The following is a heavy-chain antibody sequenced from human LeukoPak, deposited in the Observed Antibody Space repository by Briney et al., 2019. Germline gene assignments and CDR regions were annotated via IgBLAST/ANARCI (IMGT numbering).Heavy chain of an antibody. J-gene: IGHJ3*02. D-gene: IGHD5-12*01. V-gene: IGHV3-53*01. Sequence: PGGSLRLSCAASGFSVSNNYMSWVRQAPGKGLEWVSIIYTGGSPYYADSVKGRFTISRDNSKNTLSLQMNSLRADDTAVYHCARFYVATIGDSFDMWGQGTKVTVSS. CDR1: GFSVSNNY. CDR2: IYTGGSP. CDR3: ARFYVATIGDSFDM.